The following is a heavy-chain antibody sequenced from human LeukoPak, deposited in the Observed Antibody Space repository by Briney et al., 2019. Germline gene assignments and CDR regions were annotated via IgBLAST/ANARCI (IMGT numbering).Heavy chain of an antibody. CDR1: GGSISSGSYY. CDR3: ARDSSSWYGGAFDI. J-gene: IGHJ3*02. D-gene: IGHD6-13*01. CDR2: IYTSGST. Sequence: SETLSPTCTVSGGSISSGSYYWSWIRQPAGKGLEWIGRIYTSGSTNYNPSLKSRVTISVDTSKNQFSLKLSSVTAADTAVYYCARDSSSWYGGAFDIWGQGTMVTVSS. V-gene: IGHV4-61*02.